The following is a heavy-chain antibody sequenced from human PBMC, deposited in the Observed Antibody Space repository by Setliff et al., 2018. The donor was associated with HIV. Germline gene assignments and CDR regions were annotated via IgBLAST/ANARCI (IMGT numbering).Heavy chain of an antibody. CDR2: INIRSGNT. V-gene: IGHV1-18*01. J-gene: IGHJ4*02. Sequence: ASVKVSCKASGYSFTTSGVSWVRQAPGQGLEWMGWINIRSGNTNYAQKFQGRVTMTTDASTNTASMELRRLRSNDTAVYYCVTSEPYNSSPFHWGQGTLVTVSS. CDR1: GYSFTTSG. CDR3: VTSEPYNSSPFH. D-gene: IGHD6-13*01.